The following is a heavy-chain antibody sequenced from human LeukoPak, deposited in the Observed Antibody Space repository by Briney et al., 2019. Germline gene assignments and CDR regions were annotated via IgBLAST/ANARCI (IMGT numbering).Heavy chain of an antibody. D-gene: IGHD3-3*01. CDR3: ARSTTLPFWSGYPQTGGDYFDY. CDR1: GGSISSGSYY. Sequence: SETLSLTCTVSGGSISSGSYYWSWIRQPAGKGLEWIGRIYTSGSTNYNPSLKSRVTISVDTSKNQFSLKLSSVTAADTAVYYCARSTTLPFWSGYPQTGGDYFDYWGQGTLVTVSS. V-gene: IGHV4-61*02. CDR2: IYTSGST. J-gene: IGHJ4*02.